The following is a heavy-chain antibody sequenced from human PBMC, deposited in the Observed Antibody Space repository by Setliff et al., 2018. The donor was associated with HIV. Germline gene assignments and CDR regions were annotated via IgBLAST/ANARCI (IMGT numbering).Heavy chain of an antibody. CDR1: GESFSGYQ. J-gene: IGHJ5*02. CDR2: INHSGST. Sequence: SETLSLTCAVYGESFSGYQWSWIRQPPGKGLEWIGEINHSGSTNYNPSLKSRVTISVDTSKNQFSVTLTSVTEADTAVYYCARFYGDYETDNWFDPWGHGILGTVSS. CDR3: ARFYGDYETDNWFDP. V-gene: IGHV4-34*01. D-gene: IGHD4-17*01.